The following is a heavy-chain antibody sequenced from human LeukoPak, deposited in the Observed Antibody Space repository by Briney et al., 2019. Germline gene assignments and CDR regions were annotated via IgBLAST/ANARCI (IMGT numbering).Heavy chain of an antibody. V-gene: IGHV3-48*03. J-gene: IGHJ4*02. D-gene: IGHD3-22*01. CDR3: APQYYYDSSGYYGSY. CDR1: GFTFSSYE. CDR2: ISSSGSTI. Sequence: GGSLRLXCAASGFTFSSYEMNWVRQAPGKGLEWVSYISSSGSTIYYADSVKGRFTISRDNAKNSLYLQMNSLRAEDTAVYYCAPQYYYDSSGYYGSYWGQGTLVTVS.